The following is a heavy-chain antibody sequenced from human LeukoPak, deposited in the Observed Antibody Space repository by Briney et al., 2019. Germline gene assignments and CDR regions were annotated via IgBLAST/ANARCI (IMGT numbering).Heavy chain of an antibody. CDR1: GYTFTSCD. V-gene: IGHV1-8*01. CDR3: TRGSSGRRDN. Sequence: ASVNVSCKASGYTFTSCDINWVRQATGQGLEWMGWMNPNSGNTGYGQSFQGRVTMTRDISIGTAYMELSNLTSEDTAIYYCTRGSSGRRDNWGQGTLVTVSA. CDR2: MNPNSGNT. D-gene: IGHD6-19*01. J-gene: IGHJ4*02.